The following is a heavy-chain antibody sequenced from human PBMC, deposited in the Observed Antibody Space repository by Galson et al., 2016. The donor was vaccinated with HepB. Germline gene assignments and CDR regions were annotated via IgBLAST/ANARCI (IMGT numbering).Heavy chain of an antibody. J-gene: IGHJ3*02. CDR3: AIDYDQVAFDM. V-gene: IGHV4-34*01. CDR2: INHSGST. D-gene: IGHD3-16*01. CDR1: GGPSGAYY. Sequence: SETLSLTCAVYGGPSGAYYWNWIRQSPGKGLEWLGEINHSGSTNYNPSLKSRLTISADTSTKQFSLKLNSVTAADTAVYYCAIDYDQVAFDMWGQGTKVTVSS.